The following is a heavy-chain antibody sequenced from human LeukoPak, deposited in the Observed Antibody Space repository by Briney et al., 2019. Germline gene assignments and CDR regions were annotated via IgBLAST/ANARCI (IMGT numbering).Heavy chain of an antibody. V-gene: IGHV3-7*05. J-gene: IGHJ4*02. CDR3: AREGYCSGGSCYYFDY. CDR2: IKQDGSEK. Sequence: GGSLRLSCAASGFTFSSYWMSWVRQAPGKGLEWVANIKQDGSEKYYVDSVKGRFTISRDNAKNSLHLQMNSLRDEDTAVYYCAREGYCSGGSCYYFDYWGQGTLVTVSS. CDR1: GFTFSSYW. D-gene: IGHD2-15*01.